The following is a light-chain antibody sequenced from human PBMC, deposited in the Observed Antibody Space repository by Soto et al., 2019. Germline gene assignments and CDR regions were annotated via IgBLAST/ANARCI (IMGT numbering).Light chain of an antibody. CDR2: VAS. V-gene: IGKV1-39*01. Sequence: DIQMTQSPSSLSASVGDRVTITCRASQSISSNLNWYQQKPGEAPKLLIYVASSLQSGVPSRFSGSESGTDYALTISSRQPDDFATYYCQQSCSTPYTFGQGTKLEIK. CDR1: QSISSN. J-gene: IGKJ2*01. CDR3: QQSCSTPYT.